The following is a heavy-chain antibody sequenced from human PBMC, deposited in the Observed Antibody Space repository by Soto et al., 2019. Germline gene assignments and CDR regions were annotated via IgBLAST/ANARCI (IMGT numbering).Heavy chain of an antibody. J-gene: IGHJ6*02. CDR3: ARVYSYGLTYYYYYGMDV. Sequence: GASVKVSCKASGYTFTSYDINRVRQATGQGLEWMGWMNPNSGNTGYAQKFQGRVTMTRNTSISTAYMELSSLRSEDTAVYYCARVYSYGLTYYYYYGMDVWGQGTTVTVSS. CDR1: GYTFTSYD. D-gene: IGHD5-18*01. V-gene: IGHV1-8*01. CDR2: MNPNSGNT.